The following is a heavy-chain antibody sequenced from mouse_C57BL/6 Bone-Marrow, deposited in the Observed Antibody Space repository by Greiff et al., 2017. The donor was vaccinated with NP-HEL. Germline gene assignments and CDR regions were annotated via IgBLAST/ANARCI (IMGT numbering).Heavy chain of an antibody. D-gene: IGHD1-1*01. CDR3: AREITTVRDFDY. CDR2: ISYDGSN. J-gene: IGHJ2*01. V-gene: IGHV3-6*01. Sequence: VQLKQSGPGLVKPSQSLSLTCSVTGYSITSGYYWNWIRQFPGNKLEWMGYISYDGSNNYNPSLKNRISITRDTSKNQFFLKLNSVTTEDTATYYCAREITTVRDFDYWGQGTTLTVSS. CDR1: GYSITSGYY.